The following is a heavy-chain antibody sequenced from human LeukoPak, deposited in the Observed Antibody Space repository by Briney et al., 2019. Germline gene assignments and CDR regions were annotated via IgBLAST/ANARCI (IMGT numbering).Heavy chain of an antibody. CDR3: ARQGYSAYEILDY. CDR1: GGSISSYY. Sequence: SETLSLTCTVSGGSISSYYWSWIRQPPGKGLEWIGYIYYSGSTNYNPSLKSRVTISADTSKNQFSLKLSSVTAADTAVYYCARQGYSAYEILDYWGQGTLVTVSS. J-gene: IGHJ4*02. CDR2: IYYSGST. D-gene: IGHD5-12*01. V-gene: IGHV4-59*08.